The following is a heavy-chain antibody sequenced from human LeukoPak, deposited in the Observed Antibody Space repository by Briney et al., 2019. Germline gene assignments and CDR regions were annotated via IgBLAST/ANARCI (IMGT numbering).Heavy chain of an antibody. CDR3: ARYYGGNSNFDY. D-gene: IGHD4-23*01. CDR2: ISYSGST. J-gene: IGHJ4*02. Sequence: PSETLSLTCTVSGGSTNSGAHYWSWVRQPPGKGLEWIGYISYSGSTYYNPSLKSRVTISVDTSKNQFSLKLSSVTAADTAVYYCARYYGGNSNFDYWGQGTLVTVSS. CDR1: GGSTNSGAHY. V-gene: IGHV4-30-4*01.